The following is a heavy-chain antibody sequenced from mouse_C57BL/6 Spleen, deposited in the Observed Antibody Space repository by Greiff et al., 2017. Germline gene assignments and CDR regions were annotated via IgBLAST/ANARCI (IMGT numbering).Heavy chain of an antibody. J-gene: IGHJ2*01. CDR1: GYYITSGYY. D-gene: IGHD2-3*01. CDR2: ISYDGSN. V-gene: IGHV3-6*01. CDR3: ARRRDGYPDYFDY. Sequence: ESGPGLVKPSQSLSLTCSVTGYYITSGYYWNWIRQFPGNKLEWMGYISYDGSNNYNPSLKNRISITRDTSKNQFFLKLNSVTTEDTATYYCARRRDGYPDYFDYWGQGTTLTVSS.